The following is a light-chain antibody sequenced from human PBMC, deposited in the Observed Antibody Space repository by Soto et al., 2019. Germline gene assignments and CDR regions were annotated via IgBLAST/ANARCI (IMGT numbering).Light chain of an antibody. CDR1: SSDVGGFNY. J-gene: IGLJ1*01. CDR3: ASYTTRTTYV. CDR2: DVS. Sequence: QSELTKPASLSGSPGQSIAISCTRTSSDVGGFNYVSWYQQHPGKAPKLLIYDVSSRPSGVSDRFSGSKSGNTASLTISGLQAEDEADYYCASYTTRTTYVFGAGTKVTVL. V-gene: IGLV2-14*03.